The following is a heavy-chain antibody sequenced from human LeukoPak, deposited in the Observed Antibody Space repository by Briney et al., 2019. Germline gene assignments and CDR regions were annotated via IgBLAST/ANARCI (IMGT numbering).Heavy chain of an antibody. Sequence: ASVKVSCKASGYTFTSYGISWVRQAPGQGLEWMGWISAYNGNTNYAQKLQGRVTMTTDTSTSTAYMELRSLRSDDTAVYYCARANHYSSSWRNYYYGMDVWGQGTTVTVSS. J-gene: IGHJ6*02. CDR2: ISAYNGNT. CDR3: ARANHYSSSWRNYYYGMDV. CDR1: GYTFTSYG. V-gene: IGHV1-18*01. D-gene: IGHD6-13*01.